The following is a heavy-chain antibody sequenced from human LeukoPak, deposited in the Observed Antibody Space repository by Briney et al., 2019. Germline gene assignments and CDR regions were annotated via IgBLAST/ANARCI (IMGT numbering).Heavy chain of an antibody. CDR1: GYTFTGYY. D-gene: IGHD2-15*01. J-gene: IGHJ4*02. Sequence: ASVKVSCKASGYTFTGYYIHWMRQAPGQGLEWMGWMNPNRGDTSYAQKFQGRVTMTRDTPINTAYMELNGLTSDDTAVYYCGRRRIDCSDTGCYVDYWGQGTLVTVSS. V-gene: IGHV1-2*02. CDR2: MNPNRGDT. CDR3: GRRRIDCSDTGCYVDY.